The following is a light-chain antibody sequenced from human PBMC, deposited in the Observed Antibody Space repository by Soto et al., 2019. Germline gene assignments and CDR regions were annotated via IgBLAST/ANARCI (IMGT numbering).Light chain of an antibody. V-gene: IGKV1-5*01. CDR1: QSISSW. CDR3: QQYNNWPPKT. J-gene: IGKJ1*01. Sequence: DIQMTQSPSSLSASVGDRVTITCRASQSISSWLAWYQQKPGKAPKLLIYDASSLESGVPSRFSGSGSGTEFTLTISSLQSEDFAVYYCQQYNNWPPKTFGQGTKV. CDR2: DAS.